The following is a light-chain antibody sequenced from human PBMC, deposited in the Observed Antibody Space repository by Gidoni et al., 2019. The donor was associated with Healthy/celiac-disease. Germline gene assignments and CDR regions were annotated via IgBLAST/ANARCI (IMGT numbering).Light chain of an antibody. V-gene: IGKV4-1*01. CDR3: QQYYSTPS. J-gene: IGKJ4*01. CDR2: WAS. CDR1: QSVLYSSNNKNY. Sequence: DIVMTQSPASLAVSLGERATINCKSSQSVLYSSNNKNYLAWYQQKPGQPPKLLIYWASTRESGVPDRFSGSGSGTDFTITISSLQAEDVAVYYCQQYYSTPSFGGGTKVEIK.